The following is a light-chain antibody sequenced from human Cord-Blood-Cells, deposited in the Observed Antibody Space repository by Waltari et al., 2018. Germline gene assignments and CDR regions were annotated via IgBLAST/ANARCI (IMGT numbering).Light chain of an antibody. Sequence: DLQMTQSPSSLSASVGDRVTITCRASQSISSYLNWYQQKPGKAPKLLIYAASSLQSGVPSRFSGSCSGTDFTLSISSLQPEDFATYYCQQSYSTPLFGGGTKVEIK. CDR3: QQSYSTPL. CDR2: AAS. V-gene: IGKV1-39*01. J-gene: IGKJ4*01. CDR1: QSISSY.